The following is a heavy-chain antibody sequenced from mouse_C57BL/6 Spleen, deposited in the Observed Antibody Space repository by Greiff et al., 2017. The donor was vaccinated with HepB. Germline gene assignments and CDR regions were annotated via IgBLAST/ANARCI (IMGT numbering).Heavy chain of an antibody. CDR1: GYAFTNYL. CDR2: INPGSGGT. J-gene: IGHJ1*03. V-gene: IGHV1-54*01. Sequence: QVQLQQSGAELVRPGTSVKVSCKASGYAFTNYLIEWVKQRPGQGLEWIGVINPGSGGTNYNEKFKGKATLTADKSSSTAYMQLSSLTSEDSAVYFCAREGGGRYFDVWGTGTTVTVSS. CDR3: AREGGGRYFDV.